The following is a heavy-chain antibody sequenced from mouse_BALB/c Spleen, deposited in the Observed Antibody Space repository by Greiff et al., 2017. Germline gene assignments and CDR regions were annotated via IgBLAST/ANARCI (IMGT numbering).Heavy chain of an antibody. CDR2: ILPGSGST. J-gene: IGHJ4*01. CDR1: GLTFSSYW. V-gene: IGHV1-9*01. Sequence: QVQLQQFGAELMKPGAFVKISRKAIGLTFSSYWIEWVKQRSGHGLEWIGEILPGSGSTNYNEKIKGKATFTADTSSNTAYMQLSSLTSEDSAVYYCARSGRYDEANTMNYWGQGTSVTVSS. D-gene: IGHD2-14*01. CDR3: ARSGRYDEANTMNY.